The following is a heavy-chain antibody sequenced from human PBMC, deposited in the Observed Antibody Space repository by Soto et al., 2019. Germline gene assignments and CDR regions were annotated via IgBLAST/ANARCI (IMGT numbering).Heavy chain of an antibody. Sequence: SETLSLTCAVSGGSISSSNWWSWVRQPPGKGLEWIGEIYHSGSTNYNPSLKSRVTISVDNSKNQFSLKLSSVTAADTAVYYCARDQDLAAAGTGFDYWGQGTLVTVSS. CDR1: GGSISSSNW. CDR2: IYHSGST. J-gene: IGHJ4*02. D-gene: IGHD6-13*01. CDR3: ARDQDLAAAGTGFDY. V-gene: IGHV4-4*02.